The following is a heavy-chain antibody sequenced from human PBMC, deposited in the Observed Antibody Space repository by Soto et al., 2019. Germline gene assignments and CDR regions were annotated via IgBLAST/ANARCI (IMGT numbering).Heavy chain of an antibody. CDR1: GGSISSSSYY. D-gene: IGHD3-3*01. Sequence: QLQLQESGPGLVKPSETLSLTCTVSGGSISSSSYYWGWIRQPPGKGLEWIGSIYYSGSTYYNPSLMSRVTISVDTSKNQFSLKLSSVTAADTAVYYCARQAEYDFWSGYYPFDYWGQGTLVTVSS. CDR2: IYYSGST. J-gene: IGHJ4*02. V-gene: IGHV4-39*01. CDR3: ARQAEYDFWSGYYPFDY.